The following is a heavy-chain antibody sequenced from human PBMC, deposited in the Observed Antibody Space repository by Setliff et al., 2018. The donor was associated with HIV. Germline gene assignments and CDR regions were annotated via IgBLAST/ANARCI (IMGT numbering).Heavy chain of an antibody. J-gene: IGHJ6*02. D-gene: IGHD5-12*01. CDR2: IFYSGST. CDR1: GGSISSGSYY. Sequence: PSETLSLTCSVSGGSISSGSYYWSWIRQHPGKGLEWIGYIFYSGSTTYNPSLKSRLTISIDTSKNRFSLKLESVTAADTAVYYCAREPATYNGYNWDYYGTDLWGQGTTVTVSS. V-gene: IGHV4-31*03. CDR3: AREPATYNGYNWDYYGTDL.